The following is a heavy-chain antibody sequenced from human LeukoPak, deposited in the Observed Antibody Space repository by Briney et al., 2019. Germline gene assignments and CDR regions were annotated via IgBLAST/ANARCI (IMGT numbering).Heavy chain of an antibody. D-gene: IGHD2-21*01. Sequence: GGSLRLSCAASGFTFSSYWMTWGRQAPGKWLEWVSGMGGRDGVTTYYTSSVKGRFTISRDNSKHTQYLQMHSLRAEDTAVYYCARAFCVGECFVLHIFFDSWGQGTLVTVSS. CDR3: ARAFCVGECFVLHIFFDS. J-gene: IGHJ4*02. CDR1: GFTFSSYW. V-gene: IGHV3-23*01. CDR2: MGGRDGVTT.